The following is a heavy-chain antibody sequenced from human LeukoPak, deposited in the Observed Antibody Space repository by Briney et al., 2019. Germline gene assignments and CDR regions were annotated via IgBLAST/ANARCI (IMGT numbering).Heavy chain of an antibody. Sequence: PSETLSLTCTVSGGAISSYYWGWIRQTPRKGLEWIGCIYYSGSTNYNPSLKSRVTISVDTSKNQFSLRLSSVTAADTPVYYCARVRRLVTAMTPYFDHWGQGTQVTVSS. V-gene: IGHV4-59*01. CDR2: IYYSGST. D-gene: IGHD4-23*01. CDR3: ARVRRLVTAMTPYFDH. CDR1: GGAISSYY. J-gene: IGHJ4*02.